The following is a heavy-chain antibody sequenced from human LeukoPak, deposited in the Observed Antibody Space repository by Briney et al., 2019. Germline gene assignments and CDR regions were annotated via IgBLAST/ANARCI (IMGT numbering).Heavy chain of an antibody. V-gene: IGHV3-48*01. CDR2: IGSGSSPI. CDR3: GRDLFRIVGTGIDY. J-gene: IGHJ4*02. Sequence: GGSLRLSCAASGFTFSSYELNWVRQAPGKGLEWISYIGSGSSPIFYADSVKGRFTISRDNAKNSLYLQMNSLRAEDTAVYYCGRDLFRIVGTGIDYWGQGTLVTVSS. CDR1: GFTFSSYE. D-gene: IGHD1-26*01.